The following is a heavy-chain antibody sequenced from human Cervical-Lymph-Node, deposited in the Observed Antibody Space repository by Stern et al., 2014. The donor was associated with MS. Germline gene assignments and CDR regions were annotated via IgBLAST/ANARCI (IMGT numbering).Heavy chain of an antibody. V-gene: IGHV4-4*02. CDR1: GDSISSGNW. J-gene: IGHJ5*01. D-gene: IGHD2-2*01. Sequence: QVQLQESGPGLVKPSGTLSLTCAVSGDSISSGNWWTWVRQPPGKGLEWIGEIYHNGDTNYNPSLKSRVSMSVDKPKNHLSLKLTSLTAADTAVYYCARVDREVVCPWFDSWGQGALVTVSS. CDR2: IYHNGDT. CDR3: ARVDREVVCPWFDS.